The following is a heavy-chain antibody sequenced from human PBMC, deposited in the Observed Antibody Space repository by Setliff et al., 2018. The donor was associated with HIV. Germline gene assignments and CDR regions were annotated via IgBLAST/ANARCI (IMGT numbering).Heavy chain of an antibody. V-gene: IGHV4-34*01. Sequence: PSETLSLTCGVSGGSLSGSYWSWIRQSPEKGLEWIGEVNHSGSTNYHPSLKSRVTISVDTSKNQSFLKLGSVAAADTAVYYCARDVSGSPFDYWGQGTLVTVSS. J-gene: IGHJ4*02. CDR3: ARDVSGSPFDY. CDR2: VNHSGST. D-gene: IGHD1-26*01. CDR1: GGSLSGSY.